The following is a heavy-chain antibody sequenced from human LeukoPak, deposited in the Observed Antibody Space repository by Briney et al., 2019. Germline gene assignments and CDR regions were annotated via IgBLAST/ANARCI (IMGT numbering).Heavy chain of an antibody. V-gene: IGHV4-38-2*02. D-gene: IGHD3-10*01. J-gene: IGHJ3*02. CDR3: ARVREFGDDAFDI. Sequence: SETLSLTCTVSGYSISSDYYWGWIRQPPGKGLEWIGSIYHSGSTYYNPSLKSRVTISLDTSKNQFSLKLSSVTAADTAVYYCARVREFGDDAFDIWGQGTMVTVSS. CDR1: GYSISSDYY. CDR2: IYHSGST.